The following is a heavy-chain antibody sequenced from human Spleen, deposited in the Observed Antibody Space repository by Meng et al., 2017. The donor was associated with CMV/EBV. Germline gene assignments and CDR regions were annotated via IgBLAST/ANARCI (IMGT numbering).Heavy chain of an antibody. CDR3: ARVLKDFWGDCYTAFDS. CDR2: INPNNGGT. D-gene: IGHD3-3*01. V-gene: IGHV1-2*02. Sequence: ASVKVSCKASGYPFTGYYMHWVRQAPGQGLEWMGWINPNNGGTKYAQEFLGRVTMTRATSLSTAYMELHSLKSKDTAVYYCARVLKDFWGDCYTAFDSWGQGTLVTVSS. J-gene: IGHJ4*02. CDR1: GYPFTGYY.